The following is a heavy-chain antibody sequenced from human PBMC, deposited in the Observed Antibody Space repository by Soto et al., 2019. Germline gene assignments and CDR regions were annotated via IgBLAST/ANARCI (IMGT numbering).Heavy chain of an antibody. CDR1: GFSFGTFV. Sequence: PGGSLRLSCAASGFSFGTFVMTWFRQAPGGGLEWVASITDSGYTASYAETVEGRFTVSRDNSKNKLHLQMNDLRAEETAKYYCAKNGQWLATPPEAWGQGTLVTVSS. CDR3: AKNGQWLATPPEA. V-gene: IGHV3-23*01. D-gene: IGHD6-19*01. CDR2: ITDSGYTA. J-gene: IGHJ4*02.